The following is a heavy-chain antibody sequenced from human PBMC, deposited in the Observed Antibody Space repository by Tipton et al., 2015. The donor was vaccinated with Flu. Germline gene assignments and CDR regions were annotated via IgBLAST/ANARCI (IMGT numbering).Heavy chain of an antibody. CDR1: SGSIRSTNYF. CDR3: ARLSYYDVDLKNFYSDC. CDR2: IYPSGTT. D-gene: IGHD3-10*02. Sequence: TLSLTCTVSSGSIRSTNYFCAWIRQPPGKRLELIGSIYPSGTTYYNPSLKSRVTISVDTSKSQFSLKLRSVTAADTAVYYCARLSYYDVDLKNFYSDCWGQGALVTVSS. V-gene: IGHV4-39*01. J-gene: IGHJ4*02.